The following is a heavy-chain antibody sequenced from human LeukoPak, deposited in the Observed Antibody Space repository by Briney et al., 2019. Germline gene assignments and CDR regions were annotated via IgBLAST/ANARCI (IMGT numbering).Heavy chain of an antibody. V-gene: IGHV3-23*01. CDR1: GFTFSSSA. CDR3: ARAGSNSWYVFDH. J-gene: IGHJ4*02. Sequence: PGGSLRLSCAASGFTFSSSAMNWVRQAPGKGLEWVSVIRGRGGSTYYADSVQGRFTISRDNSMNTLYLQMNSLRAEDTAVYYCARAGSNSWYVFDHWGQGTLVSVSS. CDR2: IRGRGGST. D-gene: IGHD6-13*01.